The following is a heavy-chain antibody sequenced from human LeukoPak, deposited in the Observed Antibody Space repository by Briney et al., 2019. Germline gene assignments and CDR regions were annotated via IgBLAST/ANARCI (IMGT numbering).Heavy chain of an antibody. Sequence: GESLKISCQGSIHTFTNYWIGWVRQMPGEGLEWMGIIFPGDSDTRYNPSFRGQVTISAARSISTAYLQWSSLKASDTAIYYCARLVGDYFYFDNWGQGTLVSVSS. CDR1: IHTFTNYW. V-gene: IGHV5-51*01. CDR3: ARLVGDYFYFDN. CDR2: IFPGDSDT. J-gene: IGHJ4*02. D-gene: IGHD4-17*01.